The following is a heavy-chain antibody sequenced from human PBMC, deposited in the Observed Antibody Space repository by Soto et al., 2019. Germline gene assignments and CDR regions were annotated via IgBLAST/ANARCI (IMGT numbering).Heavy chain of an antibody. CDR1: GGSISSSNW. CDR2: IYHSGST. Sequence: SETLSLTCAVSGGSISSSNWWSRVRQPPGKGLEWIGEIYHSGSTNYNPSLKSRVTISVDTSKNQFSLKLSSVTAADTAVYYCARQGVGYYGSGRYYSYGMDVWGQGTTVTVS. V-gene: IGHV4-4*02. CDR3: ARQGVGYYGSGRYYSYGMDV. J-gene: IGHJ6*02. D-gene: IGHD3-10*01.